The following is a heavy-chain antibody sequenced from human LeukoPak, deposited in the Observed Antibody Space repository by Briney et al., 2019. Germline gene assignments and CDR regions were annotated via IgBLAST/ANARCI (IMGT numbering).Heavy chain of an antibody. CDR3: ARSRSAGY. CDR1: GFPFNAYW. V-gene: IGHV3-7*01. CDR2: IKRDGSEK. Sequence: GGSLRLSCAASGFPFNAYWMTWVRQAPGKGLEWVANIKRDGSEKYYVDSVKGRFTISRDNAKNSLYLQMDSLRAEDTAVYYCARSRSAGYWGQGTLVTVSS. J-gene: IGHJ4*02.